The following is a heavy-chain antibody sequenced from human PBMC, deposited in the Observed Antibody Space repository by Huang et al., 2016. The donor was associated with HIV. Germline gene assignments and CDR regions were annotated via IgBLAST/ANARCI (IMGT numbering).Heavy chain of an antibody. CDR3: AREGGYCANGVCYTNYYFDY. CDR2: INSGNAHT. CDR1: GYTFTSYA. D-gene: IGHD2-8*01. J-gene: IGHJ4*02. Sequence: QVQLVQSGAEVKKPGASVKVSCKASGYTFTSYAMHWVRQAPGQMLEWMGWINSGNAHTKNSQKCQGRVTIPRDTSASTAHMELSSLRSEDTAVYYCAREGGYCANGVCYTNYYFDYWGQGTLVTVSS. V-gene: IGHV1-3*01.